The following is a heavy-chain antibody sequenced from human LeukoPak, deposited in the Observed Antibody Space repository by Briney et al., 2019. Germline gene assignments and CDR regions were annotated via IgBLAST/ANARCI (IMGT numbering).Heavy chain of an antibody. CDR2: IYSDGTT. V-gene: IGHV3-53*01. D-gene: IGHD3-10*01. CDR1: GFTVSSNY. CDR3: AHSHGSGSYFPDRGYYLDY. J-gene: IGHJ4*02. Sequence: QAGGSLRLSCAVSGFTVSSNYMSWVRQAPGKGLEWVSVIYSDGTTYYADSVKGRFTISRDNAKNSLYLQMNSLRAEDTAVYYCAHSHGSGSYFPDRGYYLDYWGQGTLVTVSS.